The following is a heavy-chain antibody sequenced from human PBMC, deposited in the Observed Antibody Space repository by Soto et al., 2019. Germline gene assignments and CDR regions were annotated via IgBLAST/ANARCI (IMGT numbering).Heavy chain of an antibody. J-gene: IGHJ4*02. D-gene: IGHD2-8*01. Sequence: SETLSLTCAVYGGSLSGGSFSAYDWSWIRQPPGKGVEWLGEIVHSGRTKSNPSLQSRVTLSVDTSKNQFSLILSSVTAADTAVSYCARYDCTTGVCNFDYWGQGSLVTVSS. CDR2: IVHSGRT. V-gene: IGHV4-34*12. CDR1: GGSLSGGSFSAYD. CDR3: ARYDCTTGVCNFDY.